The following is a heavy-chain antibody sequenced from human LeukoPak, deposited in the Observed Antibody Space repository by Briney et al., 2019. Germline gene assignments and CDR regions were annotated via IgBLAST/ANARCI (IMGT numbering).Heavy chain of an antibody. CDR1: GFTFSDYY. Sequence: GRSLRLSCAASGFTFSDYYMNWIRLAPGKGLEWVAHISSAGNTVYCADSVNGRFTISRDNVKESLYLQMNSLRAEDTAVYYCTRGVFSDLWGQGTLVTVSS. D-gene: IGHD2/OR15-2a*01. V-gene: IGHV3-11*01. CDR2: ISSAGNTV. CDR3: TRGVFSDL. J-gene: IGHJ4*02.